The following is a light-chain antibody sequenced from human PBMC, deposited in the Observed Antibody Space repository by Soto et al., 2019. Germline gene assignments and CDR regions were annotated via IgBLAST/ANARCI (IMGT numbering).Light chain of an antibody. V-gene: IGKV1-39*01. CDR3: QQSYTTPQT. CDR2: GAS. Sequence: DIQMTQSPSSLSASVGDRLTITCRASQSITTFLNWYQQKPGKAPKLLIYGASTLQSGVPSRFSGSGSGTDFTLTISSLQREDFATYFCQQSYTTPQTFGQGTKVDFK. J-gene: IGKJ1*01. CDR1: QSITTF.